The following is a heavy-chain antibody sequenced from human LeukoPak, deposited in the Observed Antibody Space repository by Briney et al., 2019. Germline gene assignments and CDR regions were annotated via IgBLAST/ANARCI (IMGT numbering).Heavy chain of an antibody. CDR1: VFTFSSYS. CDR2: ISSDGSNK. CDR3: ARDRIMPSAGEPFDY. V-gene: IGHV3-30-3*01. J-gene: IGHJ4*02. Sequence: GGSLRLSCAASVFTFSSYSMHWVRQAPGKGLEGVAVISSDGSNKYYADSVKGRFTISRDNSKNTMFLQMNSLRAEDMAVYYCARDRIMPSAGEPFDYWGQGTLVTVSS. D-gene: IGHD3-16*01.